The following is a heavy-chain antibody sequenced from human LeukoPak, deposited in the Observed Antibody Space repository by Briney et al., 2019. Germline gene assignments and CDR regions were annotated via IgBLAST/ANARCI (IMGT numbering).Heavy chain of an antibody. Sequence: GGSLRLSCAASGFTFGSYAMSWVRQAPGKGLEWVSGISVSGGSTYYADSVKGRFTISRDSAKNSLYLQMNSLRAEDTAVYYCARARVTMLRGVPNCFDPWGQGTLVTVSS. J-gene: IGHJ5*02. D-gene: IGHD3-10*01. CDR3: ARARVTMLRGVPNCFDP. CDR2: ISVSGGST. CDR1: GFTFGSYA. V-gene: IGHV3-23*01.